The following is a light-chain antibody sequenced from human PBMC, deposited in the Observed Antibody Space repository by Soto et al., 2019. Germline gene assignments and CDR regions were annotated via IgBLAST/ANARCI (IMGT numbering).Light chain of an antibody. CDR3: SSCAGSNNPYV. CDR1: SSDVGGCKF. V-gene: IGLV2-8*01. J-gene: IGLJ1*01. CDR2: EVS. Sequence: QSTLTQPPSASGTPGQSVTISCTGTSSDVGGCKFVSWYQQYPGKAPKLIIYEVSKRPSGVPDRFSGFKSGNTASLTVSGLRAEDEADYYCSSCAGSNNPYVFGTGTKLTVL.